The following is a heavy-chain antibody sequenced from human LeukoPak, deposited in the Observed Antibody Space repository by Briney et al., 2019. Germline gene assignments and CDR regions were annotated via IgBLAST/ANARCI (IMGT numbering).Heavy chain of an antibody. CDR3: ARDGAEAFDI. CDR2: IYYSGST. Sequence: SETLSLTCTVSGGSISSSSYYWGWIRQPPGKGLEWIGSIYYSGSTYYNPSLKSRVTISVDTSKNQFPLKLSSVTAADTAVYYCARDGAEAFDIWGQGTMVTVSS. J-gene: IGHJ3*02. V-gene: IGHV4-39*06. CDR1: GGSISSSSYY. D-gene: IGHD3-16*01.